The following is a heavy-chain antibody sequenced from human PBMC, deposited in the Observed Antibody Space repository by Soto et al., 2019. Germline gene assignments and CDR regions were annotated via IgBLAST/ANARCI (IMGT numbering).Heavy chain of an antibody. CDR2: ISGSGGST. CDR1: GFTFSSYA. D-gene: IGHD3-3*01. CDR3: AKDLREDRYYDFWGGYYFDY. Sequence: EVQLLESGGGLVQPGGSLRLSCAASGFTFSSYAMSWVRQAPGKGLEWVSAISGSGGSTYYADSVKGRFTISRDNSKNTLYLQMNSLRAEATAVYYCAKDLREDRYYDFWGGYYFDYWGQGTLVTVSS. J-gene: IGHJ4*02. V-gene: IGHV3-23*01.